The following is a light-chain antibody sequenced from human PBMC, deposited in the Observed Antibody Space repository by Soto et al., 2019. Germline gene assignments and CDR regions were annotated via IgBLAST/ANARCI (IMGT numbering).Light chain of an antibody. J-gene: IGLJ3*02. CDR2: AVD. Sequence: SALTQPASVSGSPGESITISCSGTTSDVGGHNFVSWFQQHPGKAPKMMIYAVDQRPSGVSIRFSGSKSGNTASLTISGLQTEDEADYYCSSYTRSSIWVFGGGTKVTVL. V-gene: IGLV2-14*01. CDR1: TSDVGGHNF. CDR3: SSYTRSSIWV.